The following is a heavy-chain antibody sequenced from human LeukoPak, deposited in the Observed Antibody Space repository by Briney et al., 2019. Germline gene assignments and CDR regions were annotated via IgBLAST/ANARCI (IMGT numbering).Heavy chain of an antibody. V-gene: IGHV3-21*01. Sequence: GGSLRLSCAASGFTFSGYTMNWVRQAPGKGLEWVSSISRSSSYIYYADSMKGRLSISRDNAKNSLYLQVNSLRAEDTAVYYCAELGITMIGGVWGKGTTVTISS. D-gene: IGHD3-10*02. J-gene: IGHJ6*04. CDR1: GFTFSGYT. CDR3: AELGITMIGGV. CDR2: ISRSSSYI.